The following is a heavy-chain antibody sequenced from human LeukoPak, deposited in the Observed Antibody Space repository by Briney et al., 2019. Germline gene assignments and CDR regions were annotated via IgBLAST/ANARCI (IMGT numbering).Heavy chain of an antibody. J-gene: IGHJ5*02. CDR1: GFTFSSYA. CDR2: ISYDGNNK. Sequence: GGSLRLSCAASGFTFSSYAMHWVRQAPGKGLEWVAVISYDGNNKYYADSVKGRFTISRDNSKNTLYLQMNSLRAEDTAVFYCARDHNWSYGNGGFDPWGQGTLVTVSS. D-gene: IGHD1-7*01. CDR3: ARDHNWSYGNGGFDP. V-gene: IGHV3-30*04.